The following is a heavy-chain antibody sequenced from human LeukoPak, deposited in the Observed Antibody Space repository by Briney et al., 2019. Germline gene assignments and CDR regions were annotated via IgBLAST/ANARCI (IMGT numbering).Heavy chain of an antibody. V-gene: IGHV1-8*03. CDR2: MNPSSGNT. D-gene: IGHD4-11*01. CDR1: GYTFTSYD. CDR3: ARSGYSNYGYYMDV. J-gene: IGHJ6*03. Sequence: ASVKVSCKASGYTFTSYDINWVRQATGQGLEWMGWMNPSSGNTGYAQKFQGRVTITRNTSISTAYMELSSLRSEDTAVYYCARSGYSNYGYYMDVWGKGTTVTVSS.